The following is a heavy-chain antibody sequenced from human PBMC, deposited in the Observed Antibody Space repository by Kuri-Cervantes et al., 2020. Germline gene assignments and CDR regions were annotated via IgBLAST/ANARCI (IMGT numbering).Heavy chain of an antibody. CDR2: IKQDGSEK. J-gene: IGHJ3*02. Sequence: LSLTCAASGFTFSSYSMNWVRQAPGKGLEWVANIKQDGSEKYYVDSVKGRFTISRDNAKNSLYLQMNSLRAEDTAVYYCARAERITMIVAIWGQGTMVTVSS. CDR3: ARAERITMIVAI. V-gene: IGHV3-7*01. D-gene: IGHD3-22*01. CDR1: GFTFSSYS.